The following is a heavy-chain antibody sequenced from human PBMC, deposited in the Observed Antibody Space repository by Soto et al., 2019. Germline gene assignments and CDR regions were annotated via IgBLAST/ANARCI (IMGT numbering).Heavy chain of an antibody. D-gene: IGHD3-16*01. J-gene: IGHJ4*02. CDR1: GDSVSSNSAA. Sequence: SQTLSLTCAISGDSVSSNSAAWNWIRQSPSRGLEWLGRTYYRSTWYNDYAVSVKSRITINPDTSKNQFSLQLNSVTPEGTAVYYCARASRMYDYVWGSYDHFDYWGQGTLGTVSS. CDR3: ARASRMYDYVWGSYDHFDY. CDR2: TYYRSTWYN. V-gene: IGHV6-1*01.